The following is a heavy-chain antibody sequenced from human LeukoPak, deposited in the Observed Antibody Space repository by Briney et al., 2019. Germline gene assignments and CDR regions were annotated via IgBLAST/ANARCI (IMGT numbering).Heavy chain of an antibody. J-gene: IGHJ4*02. V-gene: IGHV4-59*01. CDR1: GGSFSNYY. CDR2: IYYSGST. Sequence: SETLSLTCTVSGGSFSNYYWNWIRQPPGKGLEWIGYIYYSGSTNYNPSLKSRVTISVDTSKNQFSLKLSSVTAADTAVYYCARQRTWYYGSGSQYYFDYWGQGTLVTVSS. D-gene: IGHD3-10*01. CDR3: ARQRTWYYGSGSQYYFDY.